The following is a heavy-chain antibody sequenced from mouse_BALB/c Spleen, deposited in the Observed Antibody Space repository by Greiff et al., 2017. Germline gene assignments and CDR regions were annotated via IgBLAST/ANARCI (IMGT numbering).Heavy chain of an antibody. J-gene: IGHJ4*01. CDR2: IDPYNGGT. Sequence: VQLQQSGPELVKPGASVKVSCKASGYAFTSYNMYWVKQSHGKSLEWIGYIDPYNGGTSYNQKFKGKATSTVDKSSSTAYMHLNSLTSEDSAVYYCARDDYDDGYYYAMDYWGQGTSVTVSS. V-gene: IGHV1S135*01. CDR3: ARDDYDDGYYYAMDY. D-gene: IGHD2-4*01. CDR1: GYAFTSYN.